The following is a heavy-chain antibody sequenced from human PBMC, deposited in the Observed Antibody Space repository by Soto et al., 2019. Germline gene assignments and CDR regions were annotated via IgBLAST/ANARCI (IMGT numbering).Heavy chain of an antibody. Sequence: QLQLRESGPGLVKPSETLSLTCTGSGGSISSSSYYWAWNRQSPGKGLEWIGSVYYNGFTYYNPSLKSRVTISVDTSKNQFSLKLTSVTAADTAVYYCARMGDFWSGPGELDPWGQGTLVTVSS. D-gene: IGHD3-3*01. CDR2: VYYNGFT. V-gene: IGHV4-39*01. CDR1: GGSISSSSYY. J-gene: IGHJ5*02. CDR3: ARMGDFWSGPGELDP.